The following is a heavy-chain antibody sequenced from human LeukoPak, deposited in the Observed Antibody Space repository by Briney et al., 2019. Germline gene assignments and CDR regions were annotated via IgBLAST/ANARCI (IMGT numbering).Heavy chain of an antibody. V-gene: IGHV1-18*01. D-gene: IGHD3-9*01. CDR3: ARETRRRYFESYYGMDV. CDR1: GYTFTSYG. Sequence: GASVKVSCKASGYTFTSYGISWVRQAPGQGLEWMGWISAYNGNTNYAQKLQGRVTMTTDTSTSTAYMELRSLRSDDTAVYYCARETRRRYFESYYGMDVWGQGTTVTVSS. J-gene: IGHJ6*02. CDR2: ISAYNGNT.